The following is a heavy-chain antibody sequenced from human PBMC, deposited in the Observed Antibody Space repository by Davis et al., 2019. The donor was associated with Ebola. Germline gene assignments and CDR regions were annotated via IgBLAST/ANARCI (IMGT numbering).Heavy chain of an antibody. V-gene: IGHV1-46*01. CDR1: GYTFTSYG. Sequence: ASVKVSCKASGYTFTSYGISWVRQAPGQGLEWMGIINPSGGSTSYAQKFQGRVTMTRDTSTSTVYMELSSLRSEDTAVYYCAREGGRDFDWFIDYWGQGTLVTVSS. J-gene: IGHJ4*02. CDR2: INPSGGST. D-gene: IGHD3-9*01. CDR3: AREGGRDFDWFIDY.